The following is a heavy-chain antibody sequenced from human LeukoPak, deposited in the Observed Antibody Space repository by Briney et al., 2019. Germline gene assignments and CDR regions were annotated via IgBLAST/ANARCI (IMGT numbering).Heavy chain of an antibody. CDR3: ARTRSGWPPTEYFQH. Sequence: ASVKVSCKASGYTFTSYGISWVRQAPGQGLEWMGWISAYNGNTNYAQKLQGRVTMTTDTSTSTAYMELRSLRSDDTAVYYCARTRSGWPPTEYFQHWGQGTLVTVSS. CDR1: GYTFTSYG. V-gene: IGHV1-18*01. J-gene: IGHJ1*01. CDR2: ISAYNGNT. D-gene: IGHD6-19*01.